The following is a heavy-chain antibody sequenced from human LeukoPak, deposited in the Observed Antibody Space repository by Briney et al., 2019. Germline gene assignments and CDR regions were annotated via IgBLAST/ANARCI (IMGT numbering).Heavy chain of an antibody. Sequence: ASVTVSFKFSVYTLTELSMHWVRQAPGKGLEWMGGFDPEDGETIYAQKFQDRVTMTEDTSTDTAYMELSSLRSEDTAVYYCATLLQGDSSGYYFDYWGQGTLVTVSS. CDR1: VYTLTELS. D-gene: IGHD3-22*01. CDR2: FDPEDGET. CDR3: ATLLQGDSSGYYFDY. J-gene: IGHJ4*02. V-gene: IGHV1-24*01.